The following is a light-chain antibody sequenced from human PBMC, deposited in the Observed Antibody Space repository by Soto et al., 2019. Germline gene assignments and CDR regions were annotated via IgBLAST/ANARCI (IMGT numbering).Light chain of an antibody. CDR1: SNDVGRFDY. CDR3: SSYTITSTWV. J-gene: IGLJ3*02. Sequence: QSVLTQPASVSGSPGQSITISCTGTSNDVGRFDYVSWYQQHPGKAPKLIIYEVSNRPSGVSNRFSGSKSGNAASLTISGLQALDEADYYCSSYTITSTWVFGGGTKLTVL. V-gene: IGLV2-14*01. CDR2: EVS.